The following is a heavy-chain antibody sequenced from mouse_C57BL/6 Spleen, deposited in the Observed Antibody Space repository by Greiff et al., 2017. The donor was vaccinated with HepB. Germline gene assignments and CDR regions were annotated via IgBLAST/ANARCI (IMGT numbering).Heavy chain of an antibody. V-gene: IGHV1-26*01. CDR1: GYTFTDYY. CDR3: ARSHYDSSFAY. Sequence: EVQLQQSGPELVKPGASVKISCKASGYTFTDYYMNWVKQSHGKRLEWIGVINPNNGGTSYNQKFKGKATLTVDKSSSTAYMELRSLTSEDSAVYYCARSHYDSSFAYWGQGTLVTVSA. CDR2: INPNNGGT. D-gene: IGHD2-4*01. J-gene: IGHJ3*01.